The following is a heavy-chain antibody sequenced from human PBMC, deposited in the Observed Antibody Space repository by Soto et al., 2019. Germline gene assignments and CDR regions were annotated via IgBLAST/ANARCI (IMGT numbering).Heavy chain of an antibody. V-gene: IGHV1-18*01. CDR1: GYTFTSYG. CDR2: INPYNGNT. CDR3: ARVGVGLAAPRVWPY. Sequence: ASVKVSCKASGYTFTSYGISWVRQAPGQGLEWMAWINPYNGNTKYAEKFLGRVTVTTDTSTATAYMEVRSLTSDDTAVFYCARVGVGLAAPRVWPYWGQGTPVTVSS. J-gene: IGHJ4*02. D-gene: IGHD6-13*01.